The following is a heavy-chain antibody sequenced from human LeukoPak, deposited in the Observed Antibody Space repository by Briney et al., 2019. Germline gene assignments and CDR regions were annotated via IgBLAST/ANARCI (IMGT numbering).Heavy chain of an antibody. Sequence: GGSLRLSCAASGFTFSSYGMHWVRQAPGKGLEWVAVIWYDGSNKYYADSVKGRFTISRDNSKNTLYLQMNSLRAEDTAVYYCARDHNGTVVDYWGQGARVIVSS. D-gene: IGHD4-4*01. J-gene: IGHJ4*02. CDR1: GFTFSSYG. CDR2: IWYDGSNK. CDR3: ARDHNGTVVDY. V-gene: IGHV3-33*01.